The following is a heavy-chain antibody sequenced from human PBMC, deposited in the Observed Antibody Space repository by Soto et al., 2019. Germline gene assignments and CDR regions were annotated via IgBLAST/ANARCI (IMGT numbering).Heavy chain of an antibody. D-gene: IGHD2-8*01. CDR3: ARLIGNSWFDP. CDR2: TYYRSKWYN. J-gene: IGHJ5*02. CDR1: GDSVSTNSAT. V-gene: IGHV6-1*01. Sequence: PSQTLSLTCAISGDSVSTNSATWDWIRQPPSRGLEWLGRTYYRSKWYNDYAVSVKGRITINPDTSNDQLSLQLNSVTPDDTAVYYCARLIGNSWFDPWGQGILVTVSS.